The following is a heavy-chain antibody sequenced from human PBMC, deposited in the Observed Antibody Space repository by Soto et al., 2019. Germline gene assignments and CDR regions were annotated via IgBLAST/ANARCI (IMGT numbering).Heavy chain of an antibody. D-gene: IGHD3-22*01. CDR3: ARAPMVLTRSHFDS. J-gene: IGHJ4*02. Sequence: PSGTLALTCAVSDGSVRNFYWGGIRQPPGKGLEWIGYISSSGNTNYNPSLKSRVSISVDTSKNQFSLNLTSVTAADTGVYHCARAPMVLTRSHFDSWGQGIPVTVSS. CDR1: DGSVRNFY. CDR2: ISSSGNT. V-gene: IGHV4-59*02.